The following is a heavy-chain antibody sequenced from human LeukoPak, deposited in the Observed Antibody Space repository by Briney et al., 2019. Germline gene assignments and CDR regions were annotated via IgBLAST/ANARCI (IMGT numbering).Heavy chain of an antibody. CDR1: GFTFSSYA. J-gene: IGHJ4*02. CDR2: ISGSGGST. D-gene: IGHD3-9*01. CDR3: AKDRDDILTGYYVY. V-gene: IGHV3-23*01. Sequence: GGSLRLSCAASGFTFSSYAMSWVRQAPGKGLEWVSAISGSGGSTYYADSVKGRFTISRDNSKNTLYLQMNSLRAEDTAVFYCAKDRDDILTGYYVYWGQGTLVTVSS.